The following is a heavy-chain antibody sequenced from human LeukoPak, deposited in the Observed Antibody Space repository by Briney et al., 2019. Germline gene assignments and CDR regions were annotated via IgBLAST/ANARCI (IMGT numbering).Heavy chain of an antibody. CDR2: IYYSGNT. CDR3: ARFSMKDWLFDC. V-gene: IGHV4-59*01. J-gene: IGHJ4*02. Sequence: MASETLSLTRTVSGGSFSSFYQSWIRQPPGKGLEWIGYIYYSGNTDYNPSLKSRVTISVDTSKNQFSRKLSSVTAADTAVYSCARFSMKDWLFDCWGQGTLVTVSS. D-gene: IGHD3-9*01. CDR1: GGSFSSFY.